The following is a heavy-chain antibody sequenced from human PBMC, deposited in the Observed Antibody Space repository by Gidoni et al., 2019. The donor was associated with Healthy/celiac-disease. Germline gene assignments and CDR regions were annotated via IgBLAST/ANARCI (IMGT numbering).Heavy chain of an antibody. CDR3: ARGPDYYDSSGRDY. D-gene: IGHD3-22*01. J-gene: IGHJ4*02. Sequence: QVQLQQWGAGLLKPSETLSLTCAVYGGSFSGYYWSWIRQPPGKGLEWIGEINHSGSTNYNPSLKSRVTISVDTSKNQFSLKLSSVTAADTAVYYCARGPDYYDSSGRDYWGQGTLVTVSS. CDR2: INHSGST. CDR1: GGSFSGYY. V-gene: IGHV4-34*01.